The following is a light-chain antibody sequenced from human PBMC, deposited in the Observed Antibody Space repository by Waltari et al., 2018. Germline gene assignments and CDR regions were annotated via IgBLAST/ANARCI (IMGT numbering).Light chain of an antibody. CDR2: GTS. V-gene: IGKV3-15*01. CDR1: QSVGSY. CDR3: QQYNNWPIT. Sequence: EVVMTQSPATLSVSPGERATLSCRASQSVGSYLACYQHKPGQAPRFLIYGTSTRATGIPARFSGSGSGTELTLTITSLQSEDVAVYYCQQYNNWPITFGGGTEVQIK. J-gene: IGKJ4*01.